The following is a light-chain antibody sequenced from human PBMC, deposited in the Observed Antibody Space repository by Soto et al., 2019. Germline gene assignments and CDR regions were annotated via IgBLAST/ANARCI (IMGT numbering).Light chain of an antibody. V-gene: IGLV2-14*03. CDR3: TSYTTSETVV. CDR2: DVS. CDR1: SSDVGGYNF. J-gene: IGLJ2*01. Sequence: QSALTQPASVSGSPGQSITISCTGTSSDVGGYNFVSWYQQHPGKAPKVMIYDVSNRPSGVSNRFSGSKSGNTASLTISGLQAEDEADYYCTSYTTSETVVFGGGTKLNVL.